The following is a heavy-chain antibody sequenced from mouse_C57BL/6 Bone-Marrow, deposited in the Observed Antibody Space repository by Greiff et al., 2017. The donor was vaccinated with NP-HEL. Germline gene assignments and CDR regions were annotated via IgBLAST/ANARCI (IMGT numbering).Heavy chain of an antibody. CDR1: GYTFTSYW. J-gene: IGHJ4*01. Sequence: QVQLQQPGAELVKPGASVKMSCKASGYTFTSYWITWVKQRPGQGLEWIGDIYPGSGSTNYNEKFKSKATLTVDTSSSTAYMQLSSLTPEDSAVYYCAITRYYYAMDYWGQGTSVTVSS. CDR2: IYPGSGST. CDR3: AITRYYYAMDY. V-gene: IGHV1-55*01.